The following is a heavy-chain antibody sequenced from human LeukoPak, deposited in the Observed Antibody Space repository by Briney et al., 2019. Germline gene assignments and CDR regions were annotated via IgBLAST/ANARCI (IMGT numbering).Heavy chain of an antibody. CDR3: ARVQANGGWLQLRVKTQFDY. CDR2: MNPNSGNT. D-gene: IGHD5-24*01. Sequence: ASVKVSCKASGYTFTSYDINWVRQATGQGLEWMGWMNPNSGNTGYAQKFQGRVTMTRNTSISTAYMELSSLRSEDTAVYYCARVQANGGWLQLRVKTQFDYWGQGTLVTVSS. V-gene: IGHV1-8*01. CDR1: GYTFTSYD. J-gene: IGHJ4*02.